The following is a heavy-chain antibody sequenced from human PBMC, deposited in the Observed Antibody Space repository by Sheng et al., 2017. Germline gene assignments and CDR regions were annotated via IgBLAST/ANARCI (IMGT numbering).Heavy chain of an antibody. D-gene: IGHD6-19*01. Sequence: QVQLQESGPGLVKPSETLSLSCTVLGGSISSYYWSWIRQPAGKGLEWIGHIYTSGSTKYNPSLKSRVTMSVDTSKNQFSLKLSSVTAADTAMYYCARPGLSVAELVYFDLWAVAPWSLSPQ. CDR1: GGSISSYY. J-gene: IGHJ2*01. V-gene: IGHV4-4*07. CDR3: ARPGLSVAELVYFDL. CDR2: IYTSGST.